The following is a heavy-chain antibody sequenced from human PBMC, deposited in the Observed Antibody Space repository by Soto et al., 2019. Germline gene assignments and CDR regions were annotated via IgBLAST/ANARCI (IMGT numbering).Heavy chain of an antibody. J-gene: IGHJ5*02. Sequence: EVQLVESGGGLVQPGGSLRLSCAASGFTCSRYWMHWVRQAPGEGLMWVSRINSDGSMTSYADSVKGRFTISRDNAKNTVYLHMNGLRAEATARYYCVRGKDQYNTHTYSYYDQWGQGALVSVST. CDR3: VRGKDQYNTHTYSYYDQ. CDR2: INSDGSMT. V-gene: IGHV3-74*01. D-gene: IGHD4-4*01. CDR1: GFTCSRYW.